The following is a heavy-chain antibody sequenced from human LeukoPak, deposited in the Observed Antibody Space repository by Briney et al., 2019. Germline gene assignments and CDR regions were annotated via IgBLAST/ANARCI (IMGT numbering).Heavy chain of an antibody. CDR3: ARVVLEYSSGWTPLDY. Sequence: PGGSLRLSCAASGFTVSSNYMSWVRQAPGKGLEWVSVIYSGGSTYCADSAKGRFTISRDNSKNTLYLQMNSLRAEDTAVYYCARVVLEYSSGWTPLDYWGQGTLVTVSS. D-gene: IGHD6-19*01. V-gene: IGHV3-66*01. CDR2: IYSGGST. CDR1: GFTVSSNY. J-gene: IGHJ4*02.